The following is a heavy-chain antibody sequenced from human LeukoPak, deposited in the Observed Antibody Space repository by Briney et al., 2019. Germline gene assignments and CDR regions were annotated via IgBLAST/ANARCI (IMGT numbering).Heavy chain of an antibody. CDR3: ARGLTYYFDSSGYYVTDAFDI. J-gene: IGHJ3*02. V-gene: IGHV4-59*01. Sequence: SETLSPTCTVSGGSISSYYWSWIRQPPGKGLEWIGYIYYSGSTNYNPSLKSRVTISVDTSKNQFSLKLTSVTAADTAVYYCARGLTYYFDSSGYYVTDAFDIWGQGTMVTVSS. D-gene: IGHD3-22*01. CDR2: IYYSGST. CDR1: GGSISSYY.